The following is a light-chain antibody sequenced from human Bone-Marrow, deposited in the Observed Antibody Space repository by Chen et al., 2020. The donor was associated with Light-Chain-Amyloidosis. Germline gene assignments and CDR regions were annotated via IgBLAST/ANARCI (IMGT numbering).Light chain of an antibody. CDR3: SSYTITNTLV. CDR1: SSDVVGDNH. CDR2: EVT. J-gene: IGLJ1*01. Sequence: QSALTQLASVSGPPGQSITISCTGTSSDVVGDNHVSWYQQHPDKAPKLMIYEVTNRPSWVPDRFSGSKSDNTASLTISGLQTEDEADYFCSSYTITNTLVFGSGTRVTVL. V-gene: IGLV2-14*01.